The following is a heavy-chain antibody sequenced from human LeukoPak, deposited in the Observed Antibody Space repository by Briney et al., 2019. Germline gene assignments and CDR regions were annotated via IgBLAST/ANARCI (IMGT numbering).Heavy chain of an antibody. D-gene: IGHD2-21*02. CDR1: GFTFSSYS. CDR3: ARTCGSDCYSGSDY. Sequence: GGSLRLSCAASGFTFSSYSMNWVRQAPGKGLEWVSSISSSSSYIYYADSVKGRFTISRDNAKNSLYLQMNRLRTEDTAVYYCARTCGSDCYSGSDYWGQGTLVTVSS. J-gene: IGHJ4*02. V-gene: IGHV3-21*01. CDR2: ISSSSSYI.